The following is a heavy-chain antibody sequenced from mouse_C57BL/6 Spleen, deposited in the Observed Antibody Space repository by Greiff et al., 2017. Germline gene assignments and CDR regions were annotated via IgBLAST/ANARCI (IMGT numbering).Heavy chain of an antibody. CDR3: ARSVTPVYFDY. V-gene: IGHV1-54*01. D-gene: IGHD2-12*01. CDR2: INPGSGGP. Sequence: QVQLKQSGAELVRPGTSVKVSCKASGYAFTNYLIEWVKQRPGQGLEWIGVINPGSGGPNYNEQFKGKATLTADKSSSTAYMQLSSLTSEDSAVYFCARSVTPVYFDYWGQGTTLTVSS. J-gene: IGHJ2*01. CDR1: GYAFTNYL.